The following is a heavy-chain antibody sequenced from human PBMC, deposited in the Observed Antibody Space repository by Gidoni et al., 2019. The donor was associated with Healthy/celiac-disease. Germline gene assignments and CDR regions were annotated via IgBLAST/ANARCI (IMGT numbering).Heavy chain of an antibody. CDR3: ARESLERRRYFDY. D-gene: IGHD1-1*01. CDR2: IWYDGSNK. V-gene: IGHV3-33*01. CDR1: GFTFSSYG. Sequence: QVQLVESGGGVVQPGRSLTLSCAASGFTFSSYGMHWVRQAPGKGLEWVAVIWYDGSNKYYADSGKGRFTISRDNSKNTLYLQMNSLRAEDTAVYYCARESLERRRYFDYWGQGTLVTVSS. J-gene: IGHJ4*02.